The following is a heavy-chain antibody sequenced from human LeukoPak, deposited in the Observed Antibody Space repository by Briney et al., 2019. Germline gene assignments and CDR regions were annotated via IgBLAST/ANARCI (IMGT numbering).Heavy chain of an antibody. J-gene: IGHJ6*02. V-gene: IGHV5-51*01. CDR3: ARRKDGVDV. Sequence: GESLKISCKGSGYSFTSYWIAWVRQMPGKGLEWMGIIYPGDSDTRYSPPFKGLLTISADKSTSTAYLQWSSLKASDTATYYCARRKDGVDVWGQGTTVTVSS. CDR2: IYPGDSDT. CDR1: GYSFTSYW.